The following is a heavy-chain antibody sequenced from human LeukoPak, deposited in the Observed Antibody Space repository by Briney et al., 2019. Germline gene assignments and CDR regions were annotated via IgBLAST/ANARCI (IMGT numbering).Heavy chain of an antibody. J-gene: IGHJ4*02. V-gene: IGHV3-30*18. D-gene: IGHD2-2*01. CDR2: ISYDGSNK. CDR3: AKDFRVYCSSTSCYGSLDY. Sequence: GRSLRLSCAASGFTFSSYGMHWVRQAPGMGLEWVAVISYDGSNKYYADSVKGRFTISRDNSKNTLYLQMNSLRAEDTAVYYCAKDFRVYCSSTSCYGSLDYWGQGTLVTVSS. CDR1: GFTFSSYG.